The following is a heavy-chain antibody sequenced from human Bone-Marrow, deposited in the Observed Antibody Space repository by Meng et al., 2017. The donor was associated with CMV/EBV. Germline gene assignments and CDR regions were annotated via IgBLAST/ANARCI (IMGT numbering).Heavy chain of an antibody. CDR1: GFAFSSSW. V-gene: IGHV3-52*01. J-gene: IGHJ3*02. Sequence: GESLKISCAASGFAFSSSWMHWVCQAPEKGLEWVADIKCDGSEKYYVDSVKGRLTISRDNAKNSLYLQMNSLRAEDTAVYYCARTLRLHDDDGGSQYRAFDIWGQGTTVTVSS. D-gene: IGHD2-15*01. CDR3: ARTLRLHDDDGGSQYRAFDI. CDR2: IKCDGSEK.